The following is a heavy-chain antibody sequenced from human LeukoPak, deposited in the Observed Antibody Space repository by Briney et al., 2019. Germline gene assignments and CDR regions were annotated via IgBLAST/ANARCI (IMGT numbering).Heavy chain of an antibody. Sequence: SETLSLTCTVSGDSINKYYWSWIRQPPGKGLEWIGYISYSGSTTYNPSLKSRVTLSVDTSKNQFSLKLSSVTAADTAVYYCARHPYWGQGTLVTVSS. J-gene: IGHJ4*02. CDR3: ARHPY. V-gene: IGHV4-59*08. CDR1: GDSINKYY. CDR2: ISYSGST.